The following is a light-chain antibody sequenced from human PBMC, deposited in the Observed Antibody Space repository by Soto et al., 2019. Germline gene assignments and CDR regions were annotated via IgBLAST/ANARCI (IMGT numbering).Light chain of an antibody. CDR3: QQFGNFTIT. J-gene: IGKJ5*01. Sequence: RGNLALPRGNQAKLSCNASQTINRIYVAWYQQKPGQAPRLLFSGASLRATGIPDRFSGGGSGTDFTLTISRLEPEDFAVYYCQQFGNFTITFGQGTRLEFK. CDR2: GAS. V-gene: IGKV3-20*01. CDR1: QTINRIY.